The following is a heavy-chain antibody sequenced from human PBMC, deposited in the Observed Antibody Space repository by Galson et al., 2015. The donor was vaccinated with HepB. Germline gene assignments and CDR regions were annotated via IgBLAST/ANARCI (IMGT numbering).Heavy chain of an antibody. D-gene: IGHD3-3*01. V-gene: IGHV3-23*01. Sequence: SLRLSCAASGFTFRRYAMSWVRRAPGKGLECVSAINDGGSNKHYADSVKGRFTISRDNAKNTLYLQMNSLRAEDTAIYYCAKDFWSTRFTFDYWVRGTLVTVSS. CDR3: AKDFWSTRFTFDY. J-gene: IGHJ4*02. CDR2: INDGGSNK. CDR1: GFTFRRYA.